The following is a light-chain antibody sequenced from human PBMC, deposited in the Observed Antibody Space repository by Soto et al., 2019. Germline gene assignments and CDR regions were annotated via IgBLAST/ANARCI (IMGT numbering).Light chain of an antibody. CDR2: DAS. V-gene: IGKV3-11*01. CDR1: QSVSSY. J-gene: IGKJ5*01. Sequence: EIVLTQSPVTLSLSPGERATLCCRASQSVSSYLAWYQQKPGQAPRLLIYDASNRATGIPARFSGSGSGTDFTLTISSLEPEDFAVYYCQQRSNWQVTFGQGTRLEIK. CDR3: QQRSNWQVT.